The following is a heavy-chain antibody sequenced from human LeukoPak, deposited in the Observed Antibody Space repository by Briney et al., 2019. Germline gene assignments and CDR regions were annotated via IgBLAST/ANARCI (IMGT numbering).Heavy chain of an antibody. V-gene: IGHV3-30*02. CDR2: VRYDGSNK. Sequence: GGSLRLSCAASGFTFSSYGMHWVRQAPGKGLEGVAFVRYDGSNKYYADSVKCRFTISRDNSKNTLYLQMNSLRAEDTAVYYCAKPGDIVVVPAAIHFDYWGQGTLVTVSS. J-gene: IGHJ4*02. D-gene: IGHD2-2*01. CDR3: AKPGDIVVVPAAIHFDY. CDR1: GFTFSSYG.